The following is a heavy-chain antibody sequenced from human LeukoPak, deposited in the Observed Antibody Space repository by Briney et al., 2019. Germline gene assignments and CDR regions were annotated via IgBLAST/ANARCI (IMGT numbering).Heavy chain of an antibody. Sequence: SETLSLTCTVSGGSISSYYWSWIRQPPGKGLEWIGYIYYSGSTNYNPSLKSRVTISVDTSKNQFSLKLSSVTAADTAVYYCARADRYCSSTSCLGSFDYWGQGTLVTVSS. CDR1: GGSISSYY. V-gene: IGHV4-59*01. CDR3: ARADRYCSSTSCLGSFDY. J-gene: IGHJ4*02. D-gene: IGHD2-2*01. CDR2: IYYSGST.